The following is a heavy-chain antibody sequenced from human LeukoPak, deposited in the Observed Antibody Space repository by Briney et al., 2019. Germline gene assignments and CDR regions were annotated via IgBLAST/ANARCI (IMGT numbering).Heavy chain of an antibody. CDR3: AKDRTHRRYYDSTGYYNQYDY. J-gene: IGHJ4*02. D-gene: IGHD3-22*01. Sequence: GGSLRLSCVASGFTFSSYAMSWVRQAPGKGLEWASAISGSGGSTYYADSVKGRFTISRDNSKNTLYLQMNSLRAEDTAIYYCAKDRTHRRYYDSTGYYNQYDYWGQGALVTVSS. CDR2: ISGSGGST. CDR1: GFTFSSYA. V-gene: IGHV3-23*01.